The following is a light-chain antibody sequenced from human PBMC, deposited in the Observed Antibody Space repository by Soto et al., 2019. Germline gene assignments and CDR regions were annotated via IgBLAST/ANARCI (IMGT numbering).Light chain of an antibody. J-gene: IGKJ4*01. CDR2: KAS. V-gene: IGKV1-5*03. CDR1: QSVSSN. CDR3: QQYNSSPLT. Sequence: MTQSPATLSVSPGERATLSCRASQSVSSNLAWYQQKPGKAPKLLIYKASSLESGVPSRFSGSGSGTEFTLTISSLQPDDFATYYCQQYNSSPLTFGGGTKVDIK.